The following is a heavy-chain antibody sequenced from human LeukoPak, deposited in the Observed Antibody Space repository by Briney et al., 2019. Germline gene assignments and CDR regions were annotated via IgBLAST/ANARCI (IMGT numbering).Heavy chain of an antibody. J-gene: IGHJ4*02. V-gene: IGHV4-59*08. CDR2: IYYSGST. Sequence: SETLSLTCTVSGGSISSYYWNWIRQPPGKGLEWIGYIYYSGSTNYNPSLKSRVTISVDTSKNQFSLKLSSVTAADTAVYYCARHARYFDWLSDWGQGTLVTVSS. CDR3: ARHARYFDWLSD. CDR1: GGSISSYY. D-gene: IGHD3-9*01.